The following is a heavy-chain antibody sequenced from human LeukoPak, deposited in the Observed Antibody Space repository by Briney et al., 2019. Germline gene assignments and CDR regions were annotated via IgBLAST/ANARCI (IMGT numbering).Heavy chain of an antibody. CDR1: GFTVNSSY. J-gene: IGHJ4*02. D-gene: IGHD5-24*01. V-gene: IGHV3-66*01. Sequence: GGSLRLSCTGSGFTVNSSYMSWVRQTPGKGLEWVSGIYSGGTTYYADSVKGRVTISRDSSKNTLYLQMNSLRAEDTAVYYCARDRRDGYCLGHWGQGTLVTVSS. CDR2: IYSGGTT. CDR3: ARDRRDGYCLGH.